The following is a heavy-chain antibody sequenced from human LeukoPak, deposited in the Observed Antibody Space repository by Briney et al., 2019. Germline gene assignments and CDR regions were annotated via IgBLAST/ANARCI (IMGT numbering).Heavy chain of an antibody. D-gene: IGHD3-3*01. Sequence: ASVKVSCKASGYTFTSYDINWVRQATGQGLEWMGWMNPNSGNTGYAQKFQGRVTITRNTSISTAYMELSSLRSEDTAVYYCARGYVMYDFWSGYYTRIPGRRNWFDPWGQGTLVTVSS. CDR2: MNPNSGNT. CDR1: GYTFTSYD. J-gene: IGHJ5*02. CDR3: ARGYVMYDFWSGYYTRIPGRRNWFDP. V-gene: IGHV1-8*03.